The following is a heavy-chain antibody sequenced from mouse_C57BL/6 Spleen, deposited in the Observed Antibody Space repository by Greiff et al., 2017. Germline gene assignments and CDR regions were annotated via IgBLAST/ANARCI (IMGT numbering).Heavy chain of an antibody. CDR1: GFTFSSYG. V-gene: IGHV5-6*01. D-gene: IGHD2-1*01. Sequence: EVMLVESGGDLVKPGGSLKLSCAASGFTFSSYGMSWVRQTPDKRLEWVATISSGGSYTYYPDSVKGRFTISRDNAKNTLYLQMSSLKSEDTAMYYCARHSLDGNFFDYWGQGTTLTVSS. J-gene: IGHJ2*01. CDR2: ISSGGSYT. CDR3: ARHSLDGNFFDY.